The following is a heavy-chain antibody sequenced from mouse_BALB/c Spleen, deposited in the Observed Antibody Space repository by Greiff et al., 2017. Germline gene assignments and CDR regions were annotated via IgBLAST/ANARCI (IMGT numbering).Heavy chain of an antibody. CDR1: GDSITSGY. CDR3: ASRIYYGNYGYAMDY. J-gene: IGHJ4*01. D-gene: IGHD2-1*01. V-gene: IGHV3-8*02. Sequence: EVQLVESGPSLVKPSQTLSLTCSVTGDSITSGYWNWIRKFPGNKLEYMGYISYSGSTYYNPSLKSRISITRDTSKNQYYLQLNSVTTEDTATYYCASRIYYGNYGYAMDYWGQGTSVTVSS. CDR2: ISYSGST.